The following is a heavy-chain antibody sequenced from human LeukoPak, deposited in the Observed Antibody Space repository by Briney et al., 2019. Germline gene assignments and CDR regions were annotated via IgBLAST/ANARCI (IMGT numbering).Heavy chain of an antibody. V-gene: IGHV1-69*13. CDR1: GGTFSSYA. CDR3: ARDRSLRELWLRNWFDP. CDR2: IIPICGTA. D-gene: IGHD5-18*01. Sequence: SVKVSCKASGGTFSSYAISWVRQAPGQGLEWMGGIIPICGTANYAQKFQGRVTITADESTSTSYMELSSLRAEDTAVYYCARDRSLRELWLRNWFDPWGQGTLVTVSS. J-gene: IGHJ5*02.